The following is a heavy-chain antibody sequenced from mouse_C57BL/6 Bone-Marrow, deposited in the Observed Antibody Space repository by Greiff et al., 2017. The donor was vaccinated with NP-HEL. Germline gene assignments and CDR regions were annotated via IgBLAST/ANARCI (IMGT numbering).Heavy chain of an antibody. CDR1: GYTFTSYW. Sequence: QVQLQQSGAELVKPGASVKLSCKASGYTFTSYWMHWVKQGPGQGLEWIGMIHPNSGSTNYNEKFKSKATLTVDKSSSTAYMQLSSLTSEDSAVYYCARSRWLLPWYFDVWGTGTTVTVSS. CDR2: IHPNSGST. D-gene: IGHD2-3*01. J-gene: IGHJ1*03. V-gene: IGHV1-64*01. CDR3: ARSRWLLPWYFDV.